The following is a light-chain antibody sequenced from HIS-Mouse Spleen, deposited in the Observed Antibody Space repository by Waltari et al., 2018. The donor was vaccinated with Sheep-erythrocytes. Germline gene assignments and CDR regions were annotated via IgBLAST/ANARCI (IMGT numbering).Light chain of an antibody. CDR2: AAS. CDR3: QQANSFPFT. CDR1: QGISSW. J-gene: IGKJ5*01. Sequence: DIQMTQSPSSVSASVGDRVTITCRASQGISSWLDWYQQKPGKAPKLLIFAASSLQCGVPSRFSGSGSGTDFTITVSSLQPEYFATYYCQQANSFPFTFGHGTRLEIK. V-gene: IGKV1-12*01.